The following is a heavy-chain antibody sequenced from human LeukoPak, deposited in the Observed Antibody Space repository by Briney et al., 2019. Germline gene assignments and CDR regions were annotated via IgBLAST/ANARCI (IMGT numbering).Heavy chain of an antibody. D-gene: IGHD2-8*01. CDR3: ARSRLNVKNWFDP. CDR2: IYPNSGGT. Sequence: ASVKVSCKASGYTFTGYYMHWVRQAPGQGLEWMGWIYPNSGGTKYAQKFQRRVTMTRDTSISTAYMELSRLRSDDTAVYYCARSRLNVKNWFDPWGQGTLVTVSS. CDR1: GYTFTGYY. J-gene: IGHJ5*02. V-gene: IGHV1-2*02.